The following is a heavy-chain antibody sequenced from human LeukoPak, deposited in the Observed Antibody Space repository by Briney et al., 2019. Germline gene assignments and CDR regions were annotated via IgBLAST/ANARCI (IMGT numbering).Heavy chain of an antibody. Sequence: ASVKVSCKASGGTFSSYAISWVRQAPGQGLEWMGWINPNSGGTNYAQKFQGWVTMTRDTSISTAYMELSRLRSDDTAVYYRARWVGDAFDIWGQGTMVTVSS. CDR1: GGTFSSYA. D-gene: IGHD1-26*01. J-gene: IGHJ3*02. CDR2: INPNSGGT. V-gene: IGHV1-2*04. CDR3: ARWVGDAFDI.